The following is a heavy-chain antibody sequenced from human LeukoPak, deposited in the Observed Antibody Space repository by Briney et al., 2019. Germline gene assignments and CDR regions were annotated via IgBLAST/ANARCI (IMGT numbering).Heavy chain of an antibody. Sequence: GGSLRLSCAASGFTFSSYGMHWVRQAPGKGLEWVAFIRYDGSNKYYADSVKGRFTISRDNSRNTLYLQMNSLRAEDTAVYYCARDSGWKKQFDYWGQGTLVTVSS. CDR1: GFTFSSYG. CDR3: ARDSGWKKQFDY. V-gene: IGHV3-30*02. CDR2: IRYDGSNK. D-gene: IGHD6-19*01. J-gene: IGHJ4*02.